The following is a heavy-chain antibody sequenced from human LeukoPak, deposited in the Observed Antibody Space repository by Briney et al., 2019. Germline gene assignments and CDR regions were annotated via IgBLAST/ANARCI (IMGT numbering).Heavy chain of an antibody. D-gene: IGHD3-3*01. CDR3: AKEEWFRFDY. CDR1: GFTFSRHW. Sequence: GGSLRLSRSASGFTFSRHWMTWVRQAPGKGLEWVAKIKPDGSDQFYVDSVRGRFTISKDNAKNSLYLQMNGLTIEDTAIYYCAKEEWFRFDYWGQGNLVTVAS. V-gene: IGHV3-7*01. CDR2: IKPDGSDQ. J-gene: IGHJ4*02.